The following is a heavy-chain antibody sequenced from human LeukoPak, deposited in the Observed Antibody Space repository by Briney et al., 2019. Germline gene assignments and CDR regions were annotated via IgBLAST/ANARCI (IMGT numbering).Heavy chain of an antibody. CDR2: IYYSGSA. V-gene: IGHV4-39*07. CDR3: ARDLHDSSGYYHAWFDP. D-gene: IGHD3-22*01. J-gene: IGHJ5*02. CDR1: GSSISSRSYY. Sequence: SETLSLTCTVSGSSISSRSYYWGWIRQAPGKGLEWIGSIYYSGSAYYNPSLKSRVIISIDTSKNQFSLKLTSVTVADTAVYYCARDLHDSSGYYHAWFDPWGQGTLVTVSS.